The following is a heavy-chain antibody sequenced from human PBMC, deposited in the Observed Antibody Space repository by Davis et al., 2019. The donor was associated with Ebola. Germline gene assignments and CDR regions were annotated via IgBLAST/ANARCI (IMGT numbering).Heavy chain of an antibody. CDR2: INHSGST. CDR3: ARGWLRGVMDV. V-gene: IGHV4-34*01. CDR1: GGSFSGYY. D-gene: IGHD5-18*01. J-gene: IGHJ6*04. Sequence: PSETLSLTCAVYGGSFSGYYWSWIRQPPGKGLEWIGEINHSGSTNYNPSLKSRVTISVDTSKNQFSLQLNSVTPEDTALYYCARGWLRGVMDVWGEGTTVTVSS.